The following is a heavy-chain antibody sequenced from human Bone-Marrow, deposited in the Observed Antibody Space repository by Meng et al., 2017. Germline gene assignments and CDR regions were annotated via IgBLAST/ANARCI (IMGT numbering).Heavy chain of an antibody. J-gene: IGHJ4*02. Sequence: LQLGGAGGGVVQPGRSLRLSCAASGFTFSSYAMHWVRQAPGKGLEWVAVISYDGSNKYYADSVKGRFTISRDNSKNTLYLQMNSLRAEDTAVYYCARDRGGIDYWGQGTLVTVSS. CDR2: ISYDGSNK. D-gene: IGHD2-15*01. V-gene: IGHV3-30*01. CDR3: ARDRGGIDY. CDR1: GFTFSSYA.